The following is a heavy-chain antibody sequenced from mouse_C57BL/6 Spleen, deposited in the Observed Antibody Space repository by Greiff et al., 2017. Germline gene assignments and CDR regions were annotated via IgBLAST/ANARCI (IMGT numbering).Heavy chain of an antibody. V-gene: IGHV1-43*01. CDR3: ARGNYGSSSYAMDY. J-gene: IGHJ4*01. CDR1: GYSFTGYY. D-gene: IGHD1-1*01. Sequence: EVKLQESGPELVKPGASVKISCKASGYSFTGYYMHWVKQSSEKSLEWIGEINPSTGGTSYNQKFKGKATLTVDKSSSTAYMQLKSLTSEDSAVYYCARGNYGSSSYAMDYWGQGTSVTVSS. CDR2: INPSTGGT.